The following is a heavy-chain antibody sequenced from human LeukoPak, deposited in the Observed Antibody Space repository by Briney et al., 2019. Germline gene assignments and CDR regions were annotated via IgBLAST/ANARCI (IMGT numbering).Heavy chain of an antibody. J-gene: IGHJ4*02. Sequence: AGGSLRLSCGASGFTFSSYAMSWVRQAPGKGLEWVSAISGSGGSTYYADSVKGRFTISRDNSKNTLYLQMNSLRAEDTAVYYCAKKVYYDSSGYIDYWGQGTLVTVSS. CDR1: GFTFSSYA. V-gene: IGHV3-23*01. CDR3: AKKVYYDSSGYIDY. D-gene: IGHD3-22*01. CDR2: ISGSGGST.